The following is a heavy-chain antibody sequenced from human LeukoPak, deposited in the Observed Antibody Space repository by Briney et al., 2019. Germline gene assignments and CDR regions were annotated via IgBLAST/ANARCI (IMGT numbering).Heavy chain of an antibody. CDR3: ARHSAPFCSDGTRYGGWFDP. CDR1: GGSITSYF. CDR2: VSNTGTT. Sequence: SETLSLTCTVSGGSITSYFWDWIRQTPGKGLEWIGYVSNTGTTNYNPSLKSRVTISADTSKNQVSLKLTSVTAADTAVYYCARHSAPFCSDGTRYGGWFDPWGQGTLVIVSS. D-gene: IGHD2-15*01. J-gene: IGHJ5*02. V-gene: IGHV4-59*08.